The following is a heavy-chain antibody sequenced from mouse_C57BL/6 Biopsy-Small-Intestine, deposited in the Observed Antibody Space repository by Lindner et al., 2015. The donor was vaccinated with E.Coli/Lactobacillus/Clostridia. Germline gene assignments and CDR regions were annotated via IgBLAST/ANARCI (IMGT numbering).Heavy chain of an antibody. CDR2: FDPADGET. D-gene: IGHD1-1*01. CDR1: GFTLSELS. CDR3: ATGPITGTTGFAFDL. J-gene: IGHJ3*01. V-gene: IGHV1-84*02. Sequence: SVKVSCKVSGFTLSELSIDWVRQAPGKGLEWMGGFDPADGETIYAQRFQGRVIVTEDTSTDIAYMELSSLTSEDTAVYYCATGPITGTTGFAFDLWGQGTLVTVSS.